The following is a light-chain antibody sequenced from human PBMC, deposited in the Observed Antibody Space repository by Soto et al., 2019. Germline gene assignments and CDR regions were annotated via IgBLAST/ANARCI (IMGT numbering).Light chain of an antibody. CDR2: EVS. CDR3: SSYTSSSTYV. CDR1: SSDVGGYNY. Sequence: ALAXPASVSGSPGQSITISCTGTSSDVGGYNYVSWYQQHPGKAPKLMIYEVSNRPSGVSNRFSGSKSDNTASLTISGLQAEDEADYYCSSYTSSSTYVFGTGTKVTVL. V-gene: IGLV2-14*01. J-gene: IGLJ1*01.